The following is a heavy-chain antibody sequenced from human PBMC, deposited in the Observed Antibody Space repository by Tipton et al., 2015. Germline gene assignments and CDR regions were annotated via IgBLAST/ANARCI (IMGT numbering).Heavy chain of an antibody. CDR2: IYSSATT. J-gene: IGHJ4*02. CDR3: ARGQYDYIWGTYRFNFLFDY. CDR1: GGSISSYY. Sequence: TLSLTCTVSGGSISSYYWNWIRQSPGKGLEWIGYIYSSATTSYSSALRSRVTISVDTSKNQFSPTLSSVTAADTAVYYCARGQYDYIWGTYRFNFLFDYWGQGTLVTVSS. D-gene: IGHD3-16*02. V-gene: IGHV4-4*08.